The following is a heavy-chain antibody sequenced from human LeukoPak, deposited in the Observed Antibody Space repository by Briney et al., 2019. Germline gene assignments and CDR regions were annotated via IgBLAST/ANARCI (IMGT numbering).Heavy chain of an antibody. Sequence: GGSLRLSCAASGFTFSSYAMHWVRQAPGKGLEWVAVISYDGSNKYYADSVKGRFTISRDNSKNTLYLQMNSLRAEDTAVYYCARAGRGSWAYFDYWGQGTLVTVSS. CDR2: ISYDGSNK. D-gene: IGHD6-13*01. CDR1: GFTFSSYA. V-gene: IGHV3-30-3*01. CDR3: ARAGRGSWAYFDY. J-gene: IGHJ4*02.